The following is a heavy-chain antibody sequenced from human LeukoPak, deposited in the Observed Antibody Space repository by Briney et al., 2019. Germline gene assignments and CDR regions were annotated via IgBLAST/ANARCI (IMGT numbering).Heavy chain of an antibody. Sequence: GGSLRLSCAASGFTFDDYGMSWVRQAPGKGLEWVSGITWNGGSTGYADSVKGRFTISRDNAKNSLYPQVNSLRAEDTALYYCARYYYGSGSYYTRYYYYGMDVWGQGTTVTVSS. CDR1: GFTFDDYG. J-gene: IGHJ6*02. D-gene: IGHD3-10*01. CDR2: ITWNGGST. V-gene: IGHV3-20*04. CDR3: ARYYYGSGSYYTRYYYYGMDV.